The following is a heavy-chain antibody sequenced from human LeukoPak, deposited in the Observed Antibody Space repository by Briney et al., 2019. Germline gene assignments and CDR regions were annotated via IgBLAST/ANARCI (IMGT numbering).Heavy chain of an antibody. Sequence: SETLSLTCTVSGVSISSYYWSWIRQPAGKGLEWIGRIHTSGSTNYNPSLKSRVTMSVDTSTNQFSLKLSSVTAADTAVYYCARSGYYYDSSGYYYFDYWGQGTLVTVSS. CDR2: IHTSGST. V-gene: IGHV4-4*07. D-gene: IGHD3-22*01. J-gene: IGHJ4*02. CDR1: GVSISSYY. CDR3: ARSGYYYDSSGYYYFDY.